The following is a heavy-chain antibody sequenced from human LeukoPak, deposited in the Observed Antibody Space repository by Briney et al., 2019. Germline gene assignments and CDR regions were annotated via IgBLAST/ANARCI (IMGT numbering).Heavy chain of an antibody. CDR3: ARDRFCVSTNCPYDC. V-gene: IGHV3-23*01. J-gene: IGHJ4*02. Sequence: PGGSLRLSCAASGFSSSDYTMNWVRQSPGKGLEWVSGISVSDDSTHYADSVKGRFTISRDKSNNMLYLQMNSLRAEDTAVYYCARDRFCVSTNCPYDCWGQGTPVTVSS. CDR1: GFSSSDYT. CDR2: ISVSDDST. D-gene: IGHD2-2*01.